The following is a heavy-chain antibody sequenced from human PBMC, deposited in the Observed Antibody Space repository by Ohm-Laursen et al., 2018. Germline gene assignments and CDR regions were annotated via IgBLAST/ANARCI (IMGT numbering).Heavy chain of an antibody. CDR2: INPSGGST. CDR1: GYTFTSYY. J-gene: IGHJ4*02. D-gene: IGHD2-2*01. V-gene: IGHV1-46*01. CDR3: ASYQYEGGY. Sequence: VKVSRKASGYTFTSYYMHWVPQAPGPGLEWMGIINPSGGSTSYAQKFQGRVTMTRDTSTSTVYMELSSLRSEDPAVYYCASYQYEGGYWGQGTLVTVSS.